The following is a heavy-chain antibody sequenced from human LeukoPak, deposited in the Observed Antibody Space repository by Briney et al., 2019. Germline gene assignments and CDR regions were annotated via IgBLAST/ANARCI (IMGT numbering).Heavy chain of an antibody. Sequence: SETLSLTCAVYGGSFSGYYWSWIRQPPGKGLEWIGEINHSGSTDYNPSLKSRVTISVDTSKNQFSLKLSSVTAADTAVYYCARVRGSRRDGYNRRPYYFDYWGQGTLVTVSS. CDR2: INHSGST. J-gene: IGHJ4*02. D-gene: IGHD5-24*01. CDR1: GGSFSGYY. V-gene: IGHV4-34*01. CDR3: ARVRGSRRDGYNRRPYYFDY.